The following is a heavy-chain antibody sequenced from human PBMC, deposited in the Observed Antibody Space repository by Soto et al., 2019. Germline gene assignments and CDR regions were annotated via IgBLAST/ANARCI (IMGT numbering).Heavy chain of an antibody. J-gene: IGHJ4*02. D-gene: IGHD6-19*01. CDR1: GFSFNNYA. Sequence: LRLSCAASGFSFNNYAMSWVRQAPGKGLEWVSVITASGSTTYYADSVKGRFTISRDNSKNTLYLQMNSLSAEDTAVYYCAKDRDSSGWPAYYFDYWGQGTVVTVSS. CDR2: ITASGSTT. CDR3: AKDRDSSGWPAYYFDY. V-gene: IGHV3-23*01.